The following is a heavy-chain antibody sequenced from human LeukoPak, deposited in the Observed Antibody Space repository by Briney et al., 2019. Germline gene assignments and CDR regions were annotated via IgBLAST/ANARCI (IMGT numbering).Heavy chain of an antibody. V-gene: IGHV1-8*01. CDR1: GYTFTSYD. J-gene: IGHJ4*02. CDR2: MNPNSGNT. D-gene: IGHD3-22*01. Sequence: ASVNVSCRASGYTFTSYDINWVRQATGQGLEWMGWMNPNSGNTGYAQKFQGRVTMTRNTSISTAYMELSSLRSEDSAVYYCARATFSYDSSGYFIDYWGQGTLVTVSS. CDR3: ARATFSYDSSGYFIDY.